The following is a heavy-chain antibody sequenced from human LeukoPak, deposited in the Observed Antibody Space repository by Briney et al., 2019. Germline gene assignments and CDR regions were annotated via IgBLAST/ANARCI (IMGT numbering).Heavy chain of an antibody. D-gene: IGHD6-13*01. CDR2: ISTISSTK. CDR3: ARDAVYSSSWQYY. J-gene: IGHJ4*02. Sequence: GGSLRLSCAASGFTFSSYDMNWVRQAPGKGLEWVSYISTISSTKYYADPVKGRFTISRDNAKNSLYLQMNSLRDEDTAVYYCARDAVYSSSWQYYWGQGTLVTVSS. CDR1: GFTFSSYD. V-gene: IGHV3-48*02.